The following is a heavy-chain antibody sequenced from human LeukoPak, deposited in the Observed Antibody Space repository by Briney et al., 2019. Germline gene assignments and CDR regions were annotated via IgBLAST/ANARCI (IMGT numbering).Heavy chain of an antibody. D-gene: IGHD2-2*01. Sequence: GESLKISCKGSGYSFTSYWIGWVRQMPGKGLEWMGIIYPGDSDTRYSPSFQGQVTISADKSISAAYLQWSSLKASDTAMYYCARLAGYCSSTSCYDHHFDYWGQGTLVTVSS. J-gene: IGHJ4*02. CDR1: GYSFTSYW. CDR2: IYPGDSDT. V-gene: IGHV5-51*01. CDR3: ARLAGYCSSTSCYDHHFDY.